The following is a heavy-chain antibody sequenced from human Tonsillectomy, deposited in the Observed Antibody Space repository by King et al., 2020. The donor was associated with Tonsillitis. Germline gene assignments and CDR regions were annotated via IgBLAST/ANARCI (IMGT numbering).Heavy chain of an antibody. CDR3: AKALGSSWYDRYYYYGMDV. D-gene: IGHD6-13*01. CDR1: GFTFSSYA. CDR2: ISGSGGST. Sequence: VQLVESGGGLVQPGGSLRLSCAASGFTFSSYAMSWVRQAPGKGLEWVSTISGSGGSTYYADSVKGRFTISRDNSKNTLYLQMNSLRAEDTAVYYCAKALGSSWYDRYYYYGMDVWGQGTTVTVSS. J-gene: IGHJ6*02. V-gene: IGHV3-23*04.